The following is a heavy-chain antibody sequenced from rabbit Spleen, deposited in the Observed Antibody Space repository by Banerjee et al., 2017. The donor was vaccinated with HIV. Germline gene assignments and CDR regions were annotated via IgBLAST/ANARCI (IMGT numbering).Heavy chain of an antibody. J-gene: IGHJ4*01. V-gene: IGHV1S40*01. D-gene: IGHD1-1*01. CDR2: IYTASSGNT. CDR1: GFSFSSGYY. CDR3: ARDDGSDDYIFNL. Sequence: QSLEESGGDLVKPGASLTLTCKASGFSFSSGYYMCWVRQAPGKGLEWIACIYTASSGNTYYASWAKGRFTISKTSSTTVTLQMTSLTAADTATYFCARDDGSDDYIFNLWGQGTLVTVS.